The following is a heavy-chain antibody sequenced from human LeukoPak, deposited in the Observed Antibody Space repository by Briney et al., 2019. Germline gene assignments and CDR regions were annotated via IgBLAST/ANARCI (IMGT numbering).Heavy chain of an antibody. CDR1: GYSFTSYW. CDR2: IYPGDSDT. V-gene: IGHV5-51*01. CDR3: ARGVVPAATPFDY. Sequence: GESLKISCKGSGYSFTSYWIGWVRQMPGIGLEWIGIIYPGDSDTRYSPSFQGQVTISADKSISTAYLQWSSLKASDTAMYYCARGVVPAATPFDYWGQGTLVTVSS. J-gene: IGHJ4*02. D-gene: IGHD2-2*01.